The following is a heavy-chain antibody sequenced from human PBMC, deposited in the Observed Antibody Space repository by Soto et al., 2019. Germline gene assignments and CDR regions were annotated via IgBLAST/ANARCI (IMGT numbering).Heavy chain of an antibody. CDR2: IYTSVST. Sequence: SETLSLTCTVSGGSISSYYWSWIRQPAGKGLEWIGRIYTSVSTNYNPSLKSRGTMSVDTSKNQFSLKLSSVTAADTAVYYCPRSLMVRRDPYYYYGMDVWGKGTTATV. CDR3: PRSLMVRRDPYYYYGMDV. D-gene: IGHD3-10*01. J-gene: IGHJ6*04. V-gene: IGHV4-4*07. CDR1: GGSISSYY.